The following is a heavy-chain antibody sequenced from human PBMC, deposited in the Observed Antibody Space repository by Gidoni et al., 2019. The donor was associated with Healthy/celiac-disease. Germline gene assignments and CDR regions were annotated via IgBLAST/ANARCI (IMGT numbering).Heavy chain of an antibody. Sequence: EVQLVESGGGLVKPGGSRRLSCAASGFTFSNAGMSWVRQAPGKGLEWVGRIKSKTDGGTTDYAAPVKGRFTISRDDSKNTLYLEINSLKTEDTAVYYCTTDGCSGGGCFSGHYWGQGTLVAVSS. CDR1: GFTFSNAG. CDR3: TTDGCSGGGCFSGHY. CDR2: IKSKTDGGTT. J-gene: IGHJ4*02. V-gene: IGHV3-15*01. D-gene: IGHD2-15*01.